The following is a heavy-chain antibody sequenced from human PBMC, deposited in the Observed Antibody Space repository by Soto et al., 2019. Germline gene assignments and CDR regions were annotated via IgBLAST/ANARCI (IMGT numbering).Heavy chain of an antibody. CDR3: VRQGIDYLHGLVDV. Sequence: QVQVQQSGPRLVKPSETLSLTCTVSSGPTRSHNWGWIRQSPGRGLEWIGYVYYTGGTSYNPSLNSRFTISADTSTNHLSLTLGSVTAADTAIYYCVRQGIDYLHGLVDVWGQGTAVSVSS. V-gene: IGHV4-59*08. CDR2: VYYTGGT. CDR1: SGPTRSHN. D-gene: IGHD1-26*01. J-gene: IGHJ6*02.